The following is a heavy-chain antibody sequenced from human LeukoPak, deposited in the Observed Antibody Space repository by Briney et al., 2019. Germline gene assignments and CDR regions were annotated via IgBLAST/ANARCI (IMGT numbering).Heavy chain of an antibody. CDR1: GFTFSSYG. V-gene: IGHV3-30*02. Sequence: GGSLRLSCAASGFTFSSYGMHWVRQAPGKGLEWVAFIRYDGSNKYYADSVKGRFTISRDNSKNTLYLQMNSLRAEDTAVYYCAKWGYSSGPKFDYWGQGTLVTVSS. J-gene: IGHJ4*02. CDR3: AKWGYSSGPKFDY. D-gene: IGHD6-19*01. CDR2: IRYDGSNK.